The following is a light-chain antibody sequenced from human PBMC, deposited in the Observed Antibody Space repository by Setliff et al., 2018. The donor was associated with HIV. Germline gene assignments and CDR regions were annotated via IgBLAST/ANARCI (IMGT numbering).Light chain of an antibody. V-gene: IGLV2-14*03. Sequence: QSALTQPASVSGSPGQSITISCTGTSSDVGGYDCVSWYQQHPGKAPTLMIYDVSDRPSGVSYRFSGSKSGNTASLTISGLQAEDEANYHCSSYTFNSSLVVFGGGTK. CDR2: DVS. CDR1: SSDVGGYDC. CDR3: SSYTFNSSLVV. J-gene: IGLJ2*01.